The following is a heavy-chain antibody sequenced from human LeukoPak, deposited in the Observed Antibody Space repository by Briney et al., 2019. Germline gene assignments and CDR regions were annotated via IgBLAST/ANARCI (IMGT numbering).Heavy chain of an antibody. J-gene: IGHJ5*02. V-gene: IGHV4-39*07. D-gene: IGHD6-13*01. CDR3: ARGGSSWVSGGWFDP. CDR2: IYHSGST. CDR1: GGSISSSSYY. Sequence: PSETLSLTCTVSGGSISSSSYYWGWIRQPPGKGLEWIGSIYHSGSTYYNPSLKSRVTISLDTSKNQFSLKLSSVTAADTAVYYCARGGSSWVSGGWFDPWGQGTLVTVSS.